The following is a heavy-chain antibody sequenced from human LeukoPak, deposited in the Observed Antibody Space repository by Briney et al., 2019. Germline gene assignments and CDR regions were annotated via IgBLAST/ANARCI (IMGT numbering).Heavy chain of an antibody. D-gene: IGHD1-26*01. J-gene: IGHJ4*02. V-gene: IGHV3-11*04. CDR3: ARDRGASGSYYVFDY. CDR1: GFTFSDYY. CDR2: ISSSGSTI. Sequence: GGSLRLSCAASGFTFSDYYMSWIRQAPGKGLEWVSYISSSGSTIYYADSVKGRFTISRDNAKNSLYLQMNSLRDEDTAVYYCARDRGASGSYYVFDYWGQGTLVTVSS.